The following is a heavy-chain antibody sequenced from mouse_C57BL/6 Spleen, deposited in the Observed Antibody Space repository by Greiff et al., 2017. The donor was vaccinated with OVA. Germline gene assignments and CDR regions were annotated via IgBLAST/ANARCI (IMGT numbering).Heavy chain of an antibody. CDR1: GFSLTSYG. V-gene: IGHV2-2*01. CDR2: IWSGGST. Sequence: VQLQESGPGLVQPSPSLSITCTVSGFSLTSYGVHWVRQSPGQGLEWLGVIWSGGSTDYNAAFISRLSISKDNSKSQVFFKMNSLQADDTAIYYCARIGNLYYYAMDYWGQGTSVTVSS. CDR3: ARIGNLYYYAMDY. D-gene: IGHD2-1*01. J-gene: IGHJ4*01.